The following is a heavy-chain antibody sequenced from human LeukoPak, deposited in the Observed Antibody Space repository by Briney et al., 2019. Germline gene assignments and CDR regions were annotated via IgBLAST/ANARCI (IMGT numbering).Heavy chain of an antibody. Sequence: GGSLRLSCAASGFTVSDNYMSWVRQAPGKGLEWVSVIYSGGSTYYTDSVKGRFTISRDNSKNTLYLQMNSLRAEDTALYYCARVYSSSWYVYFDYWGQGTLVTVTP. CDR2: IYSGGST. J-gene: IGHJ4*02. CDR3: ARVYSSSWYVYFDY. D-gene: IGHD6-13*01. V-gene: IGHV3-66*02. CDR1: GFTVSDNY.